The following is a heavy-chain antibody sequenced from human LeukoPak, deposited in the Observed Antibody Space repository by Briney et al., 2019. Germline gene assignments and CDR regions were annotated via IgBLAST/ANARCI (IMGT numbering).Heavy chain of an antibody. CDR3: RAAADLNDY. D-gene: IGHD6-13*01. CDR1: GFTFSGSA. Sequence: GGSLRLSCAASGFTFSGSAMHWVRQASGKGLEWLGSIRSKADSYTTAYAASVKGRFIVSRDDSKNTAYLQMNSLKTEDTAVYYCRAAADLNDYWGQGTLVTVSS. CDR2: IRSKADSYTT. V-gene: IGHV3-73*01. J-gene: IGHJ4*02.